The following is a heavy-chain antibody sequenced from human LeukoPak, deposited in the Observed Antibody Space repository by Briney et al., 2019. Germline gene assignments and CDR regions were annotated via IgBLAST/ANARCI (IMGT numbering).Heavy chain of an antibody. Sequence: GRSLRLSCAASGFTFSSYAMSWVRQAPGKGLEWVSTISGSGGSTYYADSVKGRFTISRDNSKNTLYLQMNRLRAEDTAAQYCAKPPAPNMVVDLRGQGNMVTVSS. V-gene: IGHV3-23*01. D-gene: IGHD2/OR15-2a*01. CDR1: GFTFSSYA. CDR2: ISGSGGST. J-gene: IGHJ3*01. CDR3: AKPPAPNMVVDL.